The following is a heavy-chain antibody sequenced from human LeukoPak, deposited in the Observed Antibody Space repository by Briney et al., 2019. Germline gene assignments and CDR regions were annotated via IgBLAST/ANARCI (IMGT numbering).Heavy chain of an antibody. D-gene: IGHD2-2*01. CDR1: GFSFSSYA. CDR2: TSAGGSST. CDR3: AKGGYCSSSSCYYGWFER. V-gene: IGHV3-23*01. J-gene: IGHJ5*02. Sequence: GGSLRLSCAASGFSFSSYAMHWVRQAPGKGLEWVSTTSAGGSSTYYADSVKGRFTISRDNSKNTFYLQMNSLRAEDTAAYYCAKGGYCSSSSCYYGWFERCGQGALVTVSS.